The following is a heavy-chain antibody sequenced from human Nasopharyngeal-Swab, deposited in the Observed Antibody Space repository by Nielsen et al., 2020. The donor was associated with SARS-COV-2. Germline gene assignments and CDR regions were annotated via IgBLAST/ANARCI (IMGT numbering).Heavy chain of an antibody. CDR2: IYYSGST. J-gene: IGHJ2*01. D-gene: IGHD6-13*01. Sequence: WETLSLTCTVSGGSISSSSYYWGWISQPPGKGREWIGSIYYSGSTYDNPALKSRVTISVVTSKNQFSLKLSSVTADNTAVYYCARRMSPAGTELRVWCYFDLWGRGTLVTVSS. V-gene: IGHV4-39*01. CDR3: ARRMSPAGTELRVWCYFDL. CDR1: GGSISSSSYY.